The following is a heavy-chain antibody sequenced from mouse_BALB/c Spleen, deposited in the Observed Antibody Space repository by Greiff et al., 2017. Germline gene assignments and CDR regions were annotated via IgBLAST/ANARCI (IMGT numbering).Heavy chain of an antibody. V-gene: IGHV3-8*02. CDR1: GDSITSGY. J-gene: IGHJ4*01. Sequence: DVKLVESGPSLVKPSQTLSFTCSVTGDSITSGYWNWIRKFPGNKLEYMGYISYSGSTYNNPPLKSRNSITRDTSKNQYYLQLNSVTTEDTATYYCAIKRYDRAMDYWGQGTSVTVSS. CDR3: AIKRYDRAMDY. D-gene: IGHD2-12*01. CDR2: ISYSGST.